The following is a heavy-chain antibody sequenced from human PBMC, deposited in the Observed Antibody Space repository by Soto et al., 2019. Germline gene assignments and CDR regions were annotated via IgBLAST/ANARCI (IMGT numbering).Heavy chain of an antibody. CDR3: ARFTIFGVVIKTYGMDV. CDR1: GGSFSGYY. J-gene: IGHJ6*02. CDR2: INHSGST. D-gene: IGHD3-3*01. Sequence: PSETLSLTCAVYGGSFSGYYWSWIRQPPGKGLEWIGEINHSGSTNYNPSLKSRVTISVDTSKNQFSLKLSSVTAADTTVYYCARFTIFGVVIKTYGMDVWGQGTKVTSP. V-gene: IGHV4-34*01.